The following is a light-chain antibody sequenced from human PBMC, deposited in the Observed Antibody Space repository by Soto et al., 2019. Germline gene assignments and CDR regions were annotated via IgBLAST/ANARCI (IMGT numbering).Light chain of an antibody. CDR1: QSVSSS. CDR2: GAY. CDR3: QQYNNWPWT. V-gene: IGKV3-15*01. Sequence: EIVLTQSPAALSLSRGERATLSCRASQSVSSSLAWYQQQPGQAPRLLIYGAYTRATGIPARFSGSGSGTEFTLTISSLQSEDFAVYYCQQYNNWPWTFGQGTKGDIK. J-gene: IGKJ1*01.